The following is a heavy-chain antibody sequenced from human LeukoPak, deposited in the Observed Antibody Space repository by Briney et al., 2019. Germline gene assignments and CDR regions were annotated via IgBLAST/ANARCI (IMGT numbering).Heavy chain of an antibody. V-gene: IGHV1-2*02. J-gene: IGHJ4*02. CDR3: ARVKGTVTTFFDY. CDR1: GYTFTGYY. CDR2: INPNSGGT. D-gene: IGHD4-17*01. Sequence: ASVKVSCKASGYTFTGYYMHWVRQAPGQGLEWMGWINPNSGGTNYAQKFQGRVTMTRDTSISTAYMELRSLISDDTAVYYCARVKGTVTTFFDYWGQGTLVTVSS.